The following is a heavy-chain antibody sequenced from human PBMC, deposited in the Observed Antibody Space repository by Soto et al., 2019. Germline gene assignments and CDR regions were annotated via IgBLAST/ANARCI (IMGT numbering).Heavy chain of an antibody. CDR3: AREQATSDYYYYAMDV. V-gene: IGHV1-18*01. Sequence: QVQLVQSGAEVKKPGASVKVSCKAYGYTFKNYGISWVRQTPGQGLEWMGWISAYNGNTNYVQKLQGRVTMTTDTSTNTAYMELRSLRSDDTAVYYCAREQATSDYYYYAMDVWGQGTTVTVSS. CDR2: ISAYNGNT. J-gene: IGHJ6*02. CDR1: GYTFKNYG. D-gene: IGHD3-9*01.